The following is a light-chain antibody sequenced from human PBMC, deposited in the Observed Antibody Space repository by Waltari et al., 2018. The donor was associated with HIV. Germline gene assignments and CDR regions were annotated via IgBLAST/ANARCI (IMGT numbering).Light chain of an antibody. CDR3: AAWDDSLNGYV. V-gene: IGLV1-44*01. CDR2: SNN. CDR1: SSNIGSNT. J-gene: IGLJ1*01. Sequence: QSVLTQPPSASGTPGQGATISCSGSSSNIGSNTVNWYQQHPGTAPKLLIYSNNQRPSGVPDRFSGSKSGTSASLAISGLQSEDEADYYCAAWDDSLNGYVFGTGTKVTVL.